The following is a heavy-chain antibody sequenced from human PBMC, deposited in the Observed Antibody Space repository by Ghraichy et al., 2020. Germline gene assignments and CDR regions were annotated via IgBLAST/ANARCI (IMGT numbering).Heavy chain of an antibody. CDR3: ARVDEARWAFDY. Sequence: SETLSLTCTVSGGSISSYYWSWIRQPPGKGLEWIGYIYYSGSTNYNPSLKSRVTISVDTSKNQFSLKLSSVTAADTAVYYCARVDEARWAFDYWGQGTLVTVSS. CDR2: IYYSGST. J-gene: IGHJ4*02. CDR1: GGSISSYY. D-gene: IGHD5-24*01. V-gene: IGHV4-59*01.